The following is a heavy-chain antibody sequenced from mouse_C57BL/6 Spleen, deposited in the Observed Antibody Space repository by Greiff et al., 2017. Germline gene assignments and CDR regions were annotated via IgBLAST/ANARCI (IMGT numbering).Heavy chain of an antibody. CDR1: GYTFTSYW. Sequence: VQLQQPGAELVMPGASVKLSCKASGYTFTSYWMHWVKQRPGQGLEWIGEIDPSDSYTNYNQKFKGKSTLTVDKSSSTAYMQLSSLTSEDSAVYYCARWEYHSLYAMDYWGQGTSVTVSS. J-gene: IGHJ4*01. CDR2: IDPSDSYT. D-gene: IGHD5-1*01. CDR3: ARWEYHSLYAMDY. V-gene: IGHV1-69*01.